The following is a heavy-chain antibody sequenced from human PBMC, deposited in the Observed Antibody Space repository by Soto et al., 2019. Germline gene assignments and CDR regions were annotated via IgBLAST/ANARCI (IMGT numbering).Heavy chain of an antibody. D-gene: IGHD2-8*01. CDR1: GGSISSYY. Sequence: PSETLSLTCTVSGGSISSYYWSWIRQPPGKGLEWIGYIYYSGSTNYNPSLKSRVTISVDTSKNQFSLKLSSVTAADTAVYYCARVPVYCTNGVYSYNWFDPWGQGTLVTVSS. CDR2: IYYSGST. CDR3: ARVPVYCTNGVYSYNWFDP. J-gene: IGHJ5*02. V-gene: IGHV4-59*01.